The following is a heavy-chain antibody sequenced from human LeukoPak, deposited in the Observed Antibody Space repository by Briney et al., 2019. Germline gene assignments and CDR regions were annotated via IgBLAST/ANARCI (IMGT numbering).Heavy chain of an antibody. CDR2: INHSGST. CDR3: ARGRRGSQRAFDI. D-gene: IGHD1-14*01. V-gene: IGHV4-34*01. J-gene: IGHJ3*02. Sequence: SETLSLTCAVYGGSFSGYYWSWIRQPPGKGLEWIGEINHSGSTNYNPSLQSRVTISVDTSKNQSSLKLSSVTAADTAVYYCARGRRGSQRAFDIWGQGTMVTVSS. CDR1: GGSFSGYY.